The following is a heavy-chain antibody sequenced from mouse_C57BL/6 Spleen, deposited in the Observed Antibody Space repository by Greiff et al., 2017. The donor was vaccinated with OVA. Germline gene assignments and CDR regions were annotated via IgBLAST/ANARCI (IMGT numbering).Heavy chain of an antibody. J-gene: IGHJ4*01. CDR2: ISSGGDYI. Sequence: EVKLMESGEGLVKPGGFLKLSCAASGFTFSSYAMSWVRQTPEKRLEWVAYISSGGDYIYYADTVKGRFTISRDNARNTLYLQMSSLKSEDTAMYYCTRPHYDTGFYYAMDYWGQGTSVTVSS. V-gene: IGHV5-9-1*02. CDR3: TRPHYDTGFYYAMDY. CDR1: GFTFSSYA. D-gene: IGHD2-4*01.